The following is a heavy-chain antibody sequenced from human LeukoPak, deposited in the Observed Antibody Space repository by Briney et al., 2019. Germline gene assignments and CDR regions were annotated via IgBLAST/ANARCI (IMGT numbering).Heavy chain of an antibody. V-gene: IGHV1-2*02. Sequence: ASVKVSCKASGYTFTGYYMHWVRQAPGQGLEWMGWINPNSGGTNYAQKFQGRVTMTRDTSISTAYMELSRLRSDDTAVYYCARGGGSYFIGFSCPDYWGQGTLVTVSS. CDR1: GYTFTGYY. J-gene: IGHJ4*02. CDR3: ARGGGSYFIGFSCPDY. CDR2: INPNSGGT. D-gene: IGHD1-26*01.